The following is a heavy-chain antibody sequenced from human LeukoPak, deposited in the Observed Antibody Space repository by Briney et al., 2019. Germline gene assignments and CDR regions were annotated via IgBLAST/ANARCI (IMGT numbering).Heavy chain of an antibody. CDR2: IYYSGST. D-gene: IGHD3-3*01. CDR3: ARSREINYFLEWYLRDAFDI. J-gene: IGHJ3*02. CDR1: GGSISSGDYY. Sequence: PSETLSLTCTVSGGSISSGDYYWSWVRQPPGTGLEWIGYIYYSGSTYYNPSLKSRVTISVDTSKNQFSLKLSSVTAADTAVYYCARSREINYFLEWYLRDAFDIWGQGTMVTVSS. V-gene: IGHV4-30-4*08.